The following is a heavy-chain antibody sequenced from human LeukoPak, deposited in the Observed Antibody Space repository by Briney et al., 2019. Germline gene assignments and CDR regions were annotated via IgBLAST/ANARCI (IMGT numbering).Heavy chain of an antibody. Sequence: SETLSLTCTVSGGFISSYYWSWTRQPPGKGLEWIGYVSYSGSTNYNPSLKSRVTISVDTSTNQFSLKLSSVTAADTAVYYCARNVGGLRGFEYWGQGTLVTVSS. J-gene: IGHJ4*02. CDR2: VSYSGST. CDR3: ARNVGGLRGFEY. CDR1: GGFISSYY. D-gene: IGHD3-10*01. V-gene: IGHV4-59*01.